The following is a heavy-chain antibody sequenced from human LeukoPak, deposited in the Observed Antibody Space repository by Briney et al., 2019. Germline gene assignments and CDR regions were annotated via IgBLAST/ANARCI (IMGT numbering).Heavy chain of an antibody. Sequence: GGSLRLSCAASGFTFSSYSMNWVRQAPGKGLEWVSYISSSSSTIYYADSVKGRFIISRDNAKNSLYLQMNSLRAEDTAVYYCARDVAGIFDYWGQGTLVTVSS. D-gene: IGHD6-19*01. CDR3: ARDVAGIFDY. V-gene: IGHV3-48*01. CDR1: GFTFSSYS. J-gene: IGHJ4*02. CDR2: ISSSSSTI.